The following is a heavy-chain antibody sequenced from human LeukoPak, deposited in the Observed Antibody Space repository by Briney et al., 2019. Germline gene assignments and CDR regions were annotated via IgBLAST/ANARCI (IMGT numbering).Heavy chain of an antibody. CDR2: INSDGSST. Sequence: GGSLRLSCAASGFTFSSYWMHWVRQAPGKGLVWVSRINSDGSSTTYADSVKGRFTISRDNAKNTLYLQINSLRAEDSAVYYCARGPSDSSGWSYFHYAMDVWGQGTTVTVSS. J-gene: IGHJ6*02. CDR3: ARGPSDSSGWSYFHYAMDV. CDR1: GFTFSSYW. V-gene: IGHV3-74*01. D-gene: IGHD6-19*01.